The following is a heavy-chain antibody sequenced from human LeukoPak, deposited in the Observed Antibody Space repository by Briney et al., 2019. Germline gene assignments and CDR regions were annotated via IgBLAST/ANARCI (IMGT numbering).Heavy chain of an antibody. V-gene: IGHV4-59*11. Sequence: SETLSLTCTVSGGSISSHYWSWIRQPPGKGLEWIGYIYYSGSTNYNPSLMSRVTISVDTSKNQFSLKLSSVTAADTAVYYCAKTTAGNSSGRYPGWPVDYWGQGTLVTVSS. CDR2: IYYSGST. CDR1: GGSISSHY. J-gene: IGHJ4*02. CDR3: AKTTAGNSSGRYPGWPVDY. D-gene: IGHD6-19*01.